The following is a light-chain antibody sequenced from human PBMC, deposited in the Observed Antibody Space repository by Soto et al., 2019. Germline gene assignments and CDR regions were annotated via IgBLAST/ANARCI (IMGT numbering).Light chain of an antibody. CDR3: QQYNDWLT. J-gene: IGKJ4*01. V-gene: IGKV3-15*01. CDR2: GAS. CDR1: QSVSST. Sequence: EIVMTQSPDTLSVSPGERATLFCRASQSVSSTVAWYQQRPSQAPRLLIYGASTRATGIPARFSGSGSGTEFTLTISSLQSEDFAVYYCQQYNDWLTFGGGTKVDIK.